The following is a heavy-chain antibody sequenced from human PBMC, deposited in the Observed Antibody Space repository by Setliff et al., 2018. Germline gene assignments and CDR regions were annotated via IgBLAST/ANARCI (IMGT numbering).Heavy chain of an antibody. V-gene: IGHV4-39*07. CDR1: GVSFSSTTFY. J-gene: IGHJ5*02. CDR2: INHSGST. D-gene: IGHD3-16*01. Sequence: SETLSLTCNVSGVSFSSTTFYWSWIRQPPGKGLEWIGEINHSGSTNYNPSLKSRVTISVDTSKNQFSLKLSSVTAADTAVYYCARDYQGGWFAPWGQGIMVTVS. CDR3: ARDYQGGWFAP.